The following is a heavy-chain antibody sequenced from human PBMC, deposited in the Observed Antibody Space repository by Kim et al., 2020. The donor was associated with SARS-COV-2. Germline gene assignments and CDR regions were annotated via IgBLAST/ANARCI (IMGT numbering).Heavy chain of an antibody. Sequence: SQTLSLTCVISGDSVSSYNAAWNWIRQSPSIGLEWLGRTYYRSKWFNDYAVSVESRLTISGDTSKNQLSLQLNSVIPEDTAVYFCAREATGGLDYFDYWGQGTLVTVSS. J-gene: IGHJ4*02. CDR1: GDSVSSYNAA. V-gene: IGHV6-1*01. CDR3: AREATGGLDYFDY. D-gene: IGHD1-26*01. CDR2: TYYRSKWFN.